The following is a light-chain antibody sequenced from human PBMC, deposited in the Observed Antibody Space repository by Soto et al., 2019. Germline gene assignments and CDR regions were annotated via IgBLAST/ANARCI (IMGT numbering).Light chain of an antibody. V-gene: IGKV1-39*01. J-gene: IGKJ1*01. CDR2: GAS. CDR3: QQGYSISWT. CDR1: QSISSY. Sequence: DIQITQSPSSLSASVGDRFTITCRAIQSISSYLNWYQQKPGKAPKVPIYGASTLQSGVPSRFSGSGSGTEFTLTISSLQPEDFATYYCQQGYSISWTFGQGTKVDIK.